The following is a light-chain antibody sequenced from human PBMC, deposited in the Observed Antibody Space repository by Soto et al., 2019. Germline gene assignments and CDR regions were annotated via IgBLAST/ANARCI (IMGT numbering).Light chain of an antibody. V-gene: IGKV3-15*01. J-gene: IGKJ5*01. CDR3: QQYDQWPIT. CDR2: GAS. Sequence: MTQSPSTLAASVGDRVTITCRASQSVSASYLAWYQQKPGQAPRLLIYGASARALGIPDRFSGSGSGTEFSFTVTSLQSEDFAVYYCQQYDQWPITFGQGTRLEIK. CDR1: QSVSASY.